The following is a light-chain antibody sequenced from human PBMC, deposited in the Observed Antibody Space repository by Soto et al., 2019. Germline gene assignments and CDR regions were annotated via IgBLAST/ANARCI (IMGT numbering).Light chain of an antibody. CDR1: QDIGSA. CDR3: QQCNGCPLT. J-gene: IGKJ4*01. Sequence: IQLTQSPSSLSASVGDRVTITCRAGQDIGSALAWYQQRPGKAPKLLLYDASNLAAGVPSRFSGSGSGTDFTLTITSLRPEDFATYYCQQCNGCPLTFGGGTKVQIK. V-gene: IGKV1-13*02. CDR2: DAS.